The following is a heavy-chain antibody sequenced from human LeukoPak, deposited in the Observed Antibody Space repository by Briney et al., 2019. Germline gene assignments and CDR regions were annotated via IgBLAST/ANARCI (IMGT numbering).Heavy chain of an antibody. D-gene: IGHD3-9*01. CDR1: GFTVNSNY. J-gene: IGHJ4*02. CDR3: ARLRYFDWFFDY. CDR2: IYYSGST. Sequence: PGGSLRLSCAASGFTVNSNYMSWVRQAPGKGLEWIGYIYYSGSTNYNPSLKSRVTISVDTSKNQFSLKLSSVTAADTAVYYCARLRYFDWFFDYWGQGTLVTVSS. V-gene: IGHV4-59*02.